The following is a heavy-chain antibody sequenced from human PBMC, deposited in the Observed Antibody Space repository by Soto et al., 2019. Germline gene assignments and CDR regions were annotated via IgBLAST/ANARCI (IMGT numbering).Heavy chain of an antibody. J-gene: IGHJ4*02. Sequence: SVKVSFKASGFTFTSSAVQWVRQARGQRLEWIGWIVVGSGNTNYAQKFQERVTITRDMSTSTAYMELSSLRSEDTAVYYCAADTGSSSSFDYWGQGTLVTVSS. V-gene: IGHV1-58*01. CDR2: IVVGSGNT. CDR1: GFTFTSSA. D-gene: IGHD6-6*01. CDR3: AADTGSSSSFDY.